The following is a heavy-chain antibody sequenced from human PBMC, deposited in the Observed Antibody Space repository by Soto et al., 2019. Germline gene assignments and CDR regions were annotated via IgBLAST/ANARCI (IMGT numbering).Heavy chain of an antibody. CDR2: ISAYNGNT. J-gene: IGHJ6*02. V-gene: IGHV1-18*04. CDR3: ARETGISSYYYYGMDV. Sequence: ASVKVSCKASGYTFTSYGISWVRQAPGQGLEWMGWISAYNGNTNYAQKLQGRVTMTTDTSTSTAYMELRSLRSDDTAVYYCARETGISSYYYYGMDVWSQGTTVTVSS. CDR1: GYTFTSYG. D-gene: IGHD1-1*01.